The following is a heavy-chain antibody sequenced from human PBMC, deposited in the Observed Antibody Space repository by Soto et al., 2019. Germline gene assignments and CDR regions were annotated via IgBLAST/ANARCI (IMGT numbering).Heavy chain of an antibody. J-gene: IGHJ3*02. CDR3: ASSFGGHAFDI. CDR1: GFTFSSYS. CDR2: ISSSSSYI. D-gene: IGHD3-10*01. Sequence: GGSLRLSCAASGFTFSSYSMNWVRQAPGKGLEWVSSISSSSSYIYYADSVKGQFTISRDNAKNSLYLQMNSLRAEDTAVYYCASSFGGHAFDIWGQGTMVTVSS. V-gene: IGHV3-21*01.